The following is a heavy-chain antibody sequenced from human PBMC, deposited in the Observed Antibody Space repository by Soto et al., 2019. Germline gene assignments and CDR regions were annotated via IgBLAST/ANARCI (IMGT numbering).Heavy chain of an antibody. CDR1: GYTFTGYY. D-gene: IGHD2-2*01. J-gene: IGHJ6*02. CDR3: ATLEYLPYYGMDV. V-gene: IGHV1-2*02. Sequence: ASVKVSCKASGYTFTGYYMHWVRQAPGQGLEWLGWINPNSGGTNYAQKFQGRVTMTRDTSISTAYMELSTLRSDDTAVYYWATLEYLPYYGMDVWGQGATVTVSS. CDR2: INPNSGGT.